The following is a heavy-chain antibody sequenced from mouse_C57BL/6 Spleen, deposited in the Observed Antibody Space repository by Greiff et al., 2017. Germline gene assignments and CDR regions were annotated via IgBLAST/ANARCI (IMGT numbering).Heavy chain of an antibody. D-gene: IGHD1-1*01. CDR1: GYAFTSYW. CDR3: AGCYYCGSCLYAMDY. Sequence: QVQLQQSGAELVKPGASVKISCKASGYAFTSYWMNWVKQRPGKGLEWIGQIYPGDGDTNYNGKFKGKATLTVDKSSSNAYLQLSSLTSEDSAVYFCAGCYYCGSCLYAMDYWGQGTSVTVSS. CDR2: IYPGDGDT. J-gene: IGHJ4*01. V-gene: IGHV1-80*01.